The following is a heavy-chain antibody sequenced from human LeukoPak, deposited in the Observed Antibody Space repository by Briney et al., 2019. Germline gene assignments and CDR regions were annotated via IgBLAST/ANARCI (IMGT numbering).Heavy chain of an antibody. J-gene: IGHJ4*02. CDR1: GFTFSSYS. CDR2: ISSSGNTI. V-gene: IGHV3-48*04. CDR3: ARLRGYSYGYGDY. D-gene: IGHD5-18*01. Sequence: GGTLRLFCAASGFTFSSYSVNWVRLAPGKGLEWVSYISSSGNTIDYADSVKGRFTISRDNAKNSLYLQMVSLRAEDTAVYYCARLRGYSYGYGDYWGQGTLVTVSS.